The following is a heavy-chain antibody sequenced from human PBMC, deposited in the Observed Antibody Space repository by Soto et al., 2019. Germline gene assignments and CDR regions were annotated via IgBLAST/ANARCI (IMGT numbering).Heavy chain of an antibody. CDR3: AKGRGSGWAWYFDN. Sequence: GGSLRLSCAASGFTFKESAMNLVRQAPGKGLEWVASISDTGASTWYAESVRGRLSISRDNSKNTLYLQMNSLRGEDTDVYYCAKGRGSGWAWYFDNWGQGTLGTVSS. CDR1: GFTFKESA. V-gene: IGHV3-23*01. J-gene: IGHJ4*02. D-gene: IGHD6-19*01. CDR2: ISDTGAST.